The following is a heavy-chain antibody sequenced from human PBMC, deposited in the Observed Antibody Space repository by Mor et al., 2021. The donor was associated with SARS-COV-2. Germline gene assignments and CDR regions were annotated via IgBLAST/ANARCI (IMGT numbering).Heavy chain of an antibody. Sequence: KSRVTISVDTSKNQFSLKLSSVTAADTAVYYCARGVSFPNRALWEWGQGTLVTVSS. J-gene: IGHJ4*02. D-gene: IGHD1-26*01. V-gene: IGHV4-34*01. CDR3: ARGVSFPNRALWE.